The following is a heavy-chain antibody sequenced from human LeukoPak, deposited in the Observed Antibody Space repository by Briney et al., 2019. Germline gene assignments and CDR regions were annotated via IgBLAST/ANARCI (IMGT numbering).Heavy chain of an antibody. D-gene: IGHD3-10*01. CDR3: ARGPSITMVRGGQWYYYMDV. CDR1: GYTFTSYY. J-gene: IGHJ6*03. V-gene: IGHV1-46*01. CDR2: INPSGDPT. Sequence: GASVKVSCKASGYTFTSYYMHWVRQAPGQGLEWVGIINPSGDPTTYAQKFQGRVTMTSDMSTSTVYMELSSLRSEDTAVYYCARGPSITMVRGGQWYYYMDVWGKGTTVTISS.